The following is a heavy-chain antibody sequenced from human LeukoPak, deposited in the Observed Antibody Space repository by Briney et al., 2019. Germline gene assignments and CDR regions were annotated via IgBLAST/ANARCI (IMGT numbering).Heavy chain of an antibody. CDR3: ARDYGYSGYVLGY. J-gene: IGHJ4*02. CDR1: GGSVSSGSYY. Sequence: SETLSLTCTVSGGSVSSGSYYWSWIRQPPGKGLEWIGYIYYSGSTNYNPSLKSRVTISVDTSKNQFSLKLSSVTAADTAVYYCARDYGYSGYVLGYWGQGTLVTVSS. CDR2: IYYSGST. V-gene: IGHV4-61*01. D-gene: IGHD5-12*01.